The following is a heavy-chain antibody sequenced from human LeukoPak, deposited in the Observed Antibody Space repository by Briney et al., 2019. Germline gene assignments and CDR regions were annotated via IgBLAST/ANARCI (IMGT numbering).Heavy chain of an antibody. V-gene: IGHV3-7*01. CDR1: GFTFGSYW. Sequence: GGSLRLSCAASGFTFGSYWMSWVRQAPGKGLEWVANIKQDGSEKYYVDSVKGRFTISRDNAKNSLYLQMNSLRAEDTAVYYCARVGGGSSWYEDYWGQGTLVTVSS. CDR3: ARVGGGSSWYEDY. J-gene: IGHJ4*02. D-gene: IGHD6-13*01. CDR2: IKQDGSEK.